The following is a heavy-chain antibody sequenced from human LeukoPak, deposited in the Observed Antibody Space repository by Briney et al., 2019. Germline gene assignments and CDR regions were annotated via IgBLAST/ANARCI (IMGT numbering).Heavy chain of an antibody. CDR3: TTDRWGLLWFGESYDY. V-gene: IGHV3-49*04. CDR1: GFTFGDYA. D-gene: IGHD3-10*01. Sequence: GGSLRLSCTASGFTFGDYAMSWVRQAPGKGLEWVGFIRSKTYGGTTEYAASVKGRFTISRDDSKSIAYLQMNSLKTEDTAVYYCTTDRWGLLWFGESYDYWGQGTLVTVSS. CDR2: IRSKTYGGTT. J-gene: IGHJ4*02.